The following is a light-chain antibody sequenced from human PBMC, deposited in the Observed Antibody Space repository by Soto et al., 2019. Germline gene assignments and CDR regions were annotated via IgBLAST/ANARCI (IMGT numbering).Light chain of an antibody. V-gene: IGKV3-20*01. CDR1: QSVSRY. CDR2: DAS. Sequence: ENVLTQSPGTLSLSPGERATLSCRASQSVSRYLAWYQKKTGQAPRLLIYDASSRATGIPDRFSRVVSGTDFTLTISRLETEDFAVYDCQQLSSYTLTFGGGTKVDIK. CDR3: QQLSSYTLT. J-gene: IGKJ4*01.